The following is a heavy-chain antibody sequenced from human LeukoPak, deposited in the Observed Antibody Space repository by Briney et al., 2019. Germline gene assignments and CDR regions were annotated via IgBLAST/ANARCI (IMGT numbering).Heavy chain of an antibody. CDR2: IWYDGSNK. D-gene: IGHD1-20*01. J-gene: IGHJ4*02. CDR1: GFTFSSYG. V-gene: IGHV3-33*01. Sequence: GRSLRLSCGASGFTFSSYGMHWVRQAPGKGLEWVEVIWYDGSNKYYAASVKGRFTISRDNSANTLYLQMNSLRGEDTAVYYCARGTNWNYFDHWGQGTPVTVSS. CDR3: ARGTNWNYFDH.